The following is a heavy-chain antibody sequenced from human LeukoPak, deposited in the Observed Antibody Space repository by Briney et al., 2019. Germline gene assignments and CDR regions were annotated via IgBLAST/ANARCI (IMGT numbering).Heavy chain of an antibody. J-gene: IGHJ3*02. V-gene: IGHV3-30*18. CDR2: ISYDGSNK. CDR1: GFTFSSYG. CDR3: AKVPTTLGWDDAFDI. Sequence: GGSLRLSCAASGFTFSSYGMHWVRQAPGKGLGWVAVISYDGSNKYYADSVKGRFTISRDNSKNTLYLQMNSLRAEDTAVYYCAKVPTTLGWDDAFDIWGQGTMVTVSS. D-gene: IGHD1-26*01.